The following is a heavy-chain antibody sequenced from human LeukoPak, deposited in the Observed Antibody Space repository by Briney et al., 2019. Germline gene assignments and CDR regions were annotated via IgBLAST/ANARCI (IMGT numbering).Heavy chain of an antibody. CDR2: INHSGST. CDR1: GGSFSGYY. Sequence: PSETLSLTCAVYGGSFSGYYWSWIRQPPGKGLEWIGEINHSGSTNYNPSLKSRVTISVDTSKNQFSLKLSSVTAADTAVYYCARRFAKTTVTTFWVRPPAFDIWGQGTMVTVSS. V-gene: IGHV4-34*01. CDR3: ARRFAKTTVTTFWVRPPAFDI. J-gene: IGHJ3*02. D-gene: IGHD4-17*01.